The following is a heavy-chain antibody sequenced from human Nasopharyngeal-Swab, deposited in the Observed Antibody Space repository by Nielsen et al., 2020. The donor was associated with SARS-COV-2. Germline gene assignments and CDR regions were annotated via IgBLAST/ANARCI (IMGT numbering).Heavy chain of an antibody. Sequence: PGKGLEWIGYIYHSGSTYYNPSLESRVTISVDWSKNQFSLNLSSVTAADTAVYYCARLYDTSGYDYWGQGTLVTVSS. V-gene: IGHV4-30-2*01. D-gene: IGHD3-22*01. J-gene: IGHJ4*02. CDR3: ARLYDTSGYDY. CDR2: IYHSGST.